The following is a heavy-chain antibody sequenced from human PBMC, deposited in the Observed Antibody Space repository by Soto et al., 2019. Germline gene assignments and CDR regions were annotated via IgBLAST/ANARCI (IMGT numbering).Heavy chain of an antibody. J-gene: IGHJ4*02. D-gene: IGHD3-22*01. CDR3: AKDPLTEVTYYYDSSGYYQFDY. Sequence: TGGSLRLSCAASGFTFSSYAMSWVRQAPGKGLEWVSAISGSGGSTYYADYVKGRFTISRDNSKNTLYLQMNSLRAEDTAVYYCAKDPLTEVTYYYDSSGYYQFDYWGQGTLVTVSS. CDR1: GFTFSSYA. V-gene: IGHV3-23*01. CDR2: ISGSGGST.